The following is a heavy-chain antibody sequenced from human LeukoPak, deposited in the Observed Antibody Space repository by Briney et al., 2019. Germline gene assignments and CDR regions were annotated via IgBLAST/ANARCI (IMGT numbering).Heavy chain of an antibody. J-gene: IGHJ4*02. D-gene: IGHD6-19*01. CDR3: ARDRGSSGRLGRFDN. CDR2: IKQDGSEK. Sequence: RTGGSLRLSCAASGFTLSTYWMTWVRQAPGKGLEWEANIKQDGSEKYYVDSVKGRFTISRDNAEKLLYLQMNSLRVEDTAVYYCARDRGSSGRLGRFDNWGQGTLVTVSP. V-gene: IGHV3-7*01. CDR1: GFTLSTYW.